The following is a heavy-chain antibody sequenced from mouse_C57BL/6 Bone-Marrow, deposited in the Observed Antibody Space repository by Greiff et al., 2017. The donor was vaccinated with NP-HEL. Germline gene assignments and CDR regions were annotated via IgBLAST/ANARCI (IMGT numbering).Heavy chain of an antibody. J-gene: IGHJ2*01. CDR2: INPNNGGT. Sequence: EVQLQQSGPELVKPGASVKISCKASGYTFTDYYMNWVNQSHGKSLEWIGDINPNNGGTSYTQHFKGKATLTVDKSSSTAYMELRSLTSEDSAVYDCARWGGYWGQGTTLTVSS. CDR1: GYTFTDYY. CDR3: ARWGGY. V-gene: IGHV1-26*01.